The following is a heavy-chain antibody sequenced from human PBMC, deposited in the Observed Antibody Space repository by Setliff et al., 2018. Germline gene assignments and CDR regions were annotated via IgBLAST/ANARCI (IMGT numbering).Heavy chain of an antibody. V-gene: IGHV1-69*13. CDR1: GGTFSSYA. D-gene: IGHD3-22*01. CDR3: ARDITMIVVVITTFGGMDV. J-gene: IGHJ6*02. Sequence: ASVKVSCKASGGTFSSYAISWVRQAPGQGLEWMGGIIPIFGTANYAQKFQGRVTITADESTSTAYMELSSLRSEDTAVYYCARDITMIVVVITTFGGMDVWGQGTTVTVSS. CDR2: IIPIFGTA.